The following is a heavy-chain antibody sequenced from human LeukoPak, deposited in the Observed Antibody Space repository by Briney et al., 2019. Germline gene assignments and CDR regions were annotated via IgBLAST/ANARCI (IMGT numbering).Heavy chain of an antibody. V-gene: IGHV4-39*01. CDR3: ARPFYSSGWYGAFDI. CDR1: GGSISISSQY. CDR2: LYYAGST. J-gene: IGHJ3*02. D-gene: IGHD6-19*01. Sequence: PSETLPLTCSVSGGSISISSQYWVWIRQTPGKGLEWIGSLYYAGSTYNNPSLESRVTISIDTSKNQFSLRLTSVTAADTAVYFCARPFYSSGWYGAFDIWGPGTMVTVSS.